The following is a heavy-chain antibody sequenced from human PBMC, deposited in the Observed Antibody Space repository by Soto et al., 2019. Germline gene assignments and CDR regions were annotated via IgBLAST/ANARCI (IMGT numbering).Heavy chain of an antibody. CDR1: GFTFSNYA. CDR2: FSGSDGTT. J-gene: IGHJ4*02. D-gene: IGHD6-25*01. CDR3: AKFFVETGSNSGWPWSFHY. V-gene: IGHV3-23*01. Sequence: EVQLLESGGGLVQPGRSLRLSCAASGFTFSNYAMSWVRQAPGQGLDWVSAFSGSDGTTYYADSVKGRFTISRDNSKNALLLQMNSLRAEDAAVYYCAKFFVETGSNSGWPWSFHYWGEGTLVTVSS.